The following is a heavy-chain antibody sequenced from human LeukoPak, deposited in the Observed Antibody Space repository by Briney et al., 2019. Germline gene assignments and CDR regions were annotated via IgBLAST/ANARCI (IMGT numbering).Heavy chain of an antibody. CDR2: ISSSSSYI. Sequence: SGGSLRLSCAASGFTFSSYSMNWVRQAPGKGLEWVSSISSSSSYIYYADSVKGRFTISRDNAKNSLYLQMNSLRAEDTAVYYCASKSIIDIQDKLRSDYYYYGMDVWGQGTTVTVSS. D-gene: IGHD4-17*01. CDR1: GFTFSSYS. V-gene: IGHV3-21*01. J-gene: IGHJ6*02. CDR3: ASKSIIDIQDKLRSDYYYYGMDV.